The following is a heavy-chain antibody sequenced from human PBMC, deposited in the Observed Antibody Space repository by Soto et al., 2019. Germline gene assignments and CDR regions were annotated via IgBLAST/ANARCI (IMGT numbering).Heavy chain of an antibody. D-gene: IGHD3-3*01. J-gene: IGHJ6*02. CDR2: IVPAFGTP. V-gene: IGHV1-69*01. CDR3: ARGATIFGVAAYSYYEMEV. CDR1: RGTFSNYA. Sequence: QVQLVQSGAEVKKPGSSVKVSCRASRGTFSNYAISWVRQAPGQGLEWMGGIVPAFGTPNYAQNLQGRITITADDSTTTVYMDLSSLRSEDTAVYYCARGATIFGVAAYSYYEMEVWGQGTTVTVSS.